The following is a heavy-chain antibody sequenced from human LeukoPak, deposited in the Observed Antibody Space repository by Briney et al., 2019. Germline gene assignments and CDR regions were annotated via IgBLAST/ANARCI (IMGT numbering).Heavy chain of an antibody. J-gene: IGHJ3*02. CDR1: GYTFTSYY. CDR2: INPSGGST. Sequence: ASVKVSCKASGYTFTSYYMHWVRQAPGQGLEWMGIINPSGGSTSYAQRFQGRVTMTRDTSTSTVYMELTSLRAEDTAVYYCVRDRYDILTGYNDAFDIWGQGTMVTVSS. CDR3: VRDRYDILTGYNDAFDI. V-gene: IGHV1-46*01. D-gene: IGHD3-9*01.